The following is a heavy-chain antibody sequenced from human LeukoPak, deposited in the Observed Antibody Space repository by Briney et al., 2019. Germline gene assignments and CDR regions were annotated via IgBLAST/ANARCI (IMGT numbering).Heavy chain of an antibody. J-gene: IGHJ6*02. CDR2: INPNSGGI. CDR1: GYTFTGYY. D-gene: IGHD6-19*01. Sequence: ASVKVSCKASGYTFTGYYMQWLRQAPRQGLEGMGWINPNSGGINYAQKFQGKLTMTRDTSITTAYIELSRLRSDDTAAYYCARTLAVAGFVYYYYGIDVWGQGTTVTVSS. V-gene: IGHV1-2*02. CDR3: ARTLAVAGFVYYYYGIDV.